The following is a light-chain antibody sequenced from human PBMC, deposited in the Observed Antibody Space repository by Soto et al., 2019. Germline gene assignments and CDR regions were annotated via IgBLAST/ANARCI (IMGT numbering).Light chain of an antibody. CDR3: QQSYSSPWT. CDR2: AAS. J-gene: IGKJ1*01. CDR1: QSINSY. V-gene: IGKV1-39*01. Sequence: DIQMNQSPSSLSASVGDRVTITCRASQSINSYLNWYQQKPGKAPKFLIYAASSLQSGVPSRFSGSGSGTDFTLTISSLQSEDCATYYCQQSYSSPWTFGQGTKVEI.